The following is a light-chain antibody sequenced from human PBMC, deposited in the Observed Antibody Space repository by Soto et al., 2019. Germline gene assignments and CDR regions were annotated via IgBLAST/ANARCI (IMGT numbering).Light chain of an antibody. J-gene: IGKJ1*01. CDR2: GAS. CDR3: LQYVSSPWT. V-gene: IGKV3-20*01. CDR1: QTVGGRY. Sequence: EIVFTQSAATLSLSLGERATLTCRASQTVGGRYLAWFQQKPGQTPRLLIYGASTRAAGVPDRFSGSGSGTDFSLTINRLEPEDFAVYYCLQYVSSPWTFGQGTKLEV.